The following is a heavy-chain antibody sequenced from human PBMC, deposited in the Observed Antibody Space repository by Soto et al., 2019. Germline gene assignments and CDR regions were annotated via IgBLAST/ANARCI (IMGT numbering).Heavy chain of an antibody. Sequence: ASVKVSCKVSGYTLTGLSMHWVRQAPRKGLEWMGGFDPEDGETIYAQKFQGRVTMTEDTSTDTAYMELSSLRSEDTAVYYCATGSVAKLYYDFWSGSEPFFYWGQGTLVTVSS. D-gene: IGHD3-3*01. CDR2: FDPEDGET. CDR3: ATGSVAKLYYDFWSGSEPFFY. CDR1: GYTLTGLS. V-gene: IGHV1-24*01. J-gene: IGHJ4*02.